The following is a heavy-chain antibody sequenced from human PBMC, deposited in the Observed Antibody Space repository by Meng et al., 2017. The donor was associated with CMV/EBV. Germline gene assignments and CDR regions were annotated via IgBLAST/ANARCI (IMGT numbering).Heavy chain of an antibody. V-gene: IGHV3-21*01. CDR1: VFTFSSDS. Sequence: VSVGESGGGRVKPGGSLCLSCAYSVFTFSSDSMNWVRQAPWNGIKWVSSISTSSSYIYYANSRKGRFTISRDNAKNSLDLQMNSLRAEDTAVYYCARGGYWGQGTLVTVSS. CDR3: ARGGY. CDR2: ISTSSSYI. J-gene: IGHJ4*02.